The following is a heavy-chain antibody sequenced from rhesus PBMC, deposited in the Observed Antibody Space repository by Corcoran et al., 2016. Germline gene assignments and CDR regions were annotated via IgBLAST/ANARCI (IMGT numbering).Heavy chain of an antibody. D-gene: IGHD4-23*01. CDR1: GCSIRRTY. V-gene: IGHV4-169*01. CDR3: ARVYSNYETDY. CDR2: YHGSGGST. Sequence: QVQLQESGPGLVKPSETLSVTSAVSGCSIRRTYWSWIRQAPGKGLEWIGYYHGSGGSTNYNPSLKNRVTLSVDTSKDQLSLTLSSVTAADTAVYYCARVYSNYETDYWGQGVLVTVSS. J-gene: IGHJ4*01.